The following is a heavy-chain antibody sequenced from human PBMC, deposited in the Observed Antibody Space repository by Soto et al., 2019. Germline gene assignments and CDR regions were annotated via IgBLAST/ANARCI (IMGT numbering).Heavy chain of an antibody. CDR2: ISYDGSNK. V-gene: IGHV3-30*18. CDR3: AKDRRKVVVAAPFDY. J-gene: IGHJ4*01. D-gene: IGHD2-15*01. Sequence: QVQLVESGVGVVQPWRSLRLSCAASGFTFSSYGMHWVRQAPGKGLEWVAVISYDGSNKYYADSVKGRFTISRDNSKNTLYLQRNSLRAQDTAVYYCAKDRRKVVVAAPFDYWCQGTLVTVSS. CDR1: GFTFSSYG.